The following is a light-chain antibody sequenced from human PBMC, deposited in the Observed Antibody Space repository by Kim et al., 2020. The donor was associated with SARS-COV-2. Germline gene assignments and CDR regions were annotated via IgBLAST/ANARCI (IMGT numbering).Light chain of an antibody. CDR2: WAS. CDR1: QTVLSNSNNKNY. CDR3: QQYYSTPPS. V-gene: IGKV4-1*01. J-gene: IGKJ2*03. Sequence: RATLNGKSSQTVLSNSNNKNYLASYQQKPGQAPKLLIYWASIRESAVSDRFSGSGSETDFTLTISSLQAEDVAVYYCQQYYSTPPSFGQGTKLEI.